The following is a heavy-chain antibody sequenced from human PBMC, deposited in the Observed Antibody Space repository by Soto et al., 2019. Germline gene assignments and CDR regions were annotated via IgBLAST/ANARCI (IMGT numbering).Heavy chain of an antibody. Sequence: QVQLQESGPGLVKPSQTLSLTCTVSGGSISSGGYYWSWIRQHPGKGLEWIGYIYYSGSTYYNPSLTSRVTRSVDTSKNQFTLNLSSETAADTAVYYCARFWRGPAAIYYYYGMDVWGQGTTVTVSS. CDR3: ARFWRGPAAIYYYYGMDV. D-gene: IGHD2-2*01. CDR1: GGSISSGGYY. CDR2: IYYSGST. J-gene: IGHJ6*02. V-gene: IGHV4-31*03.